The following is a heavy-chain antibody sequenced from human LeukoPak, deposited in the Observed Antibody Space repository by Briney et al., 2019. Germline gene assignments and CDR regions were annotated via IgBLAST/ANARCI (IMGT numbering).Heavy chain of an antibody. J-gene: IGHJ4*02. D-gene: IGHD1-26*01. V-gene: IGHV3-7*01. CDR1: GFTFSSYW. Sequence: GGSLRLSCAASGFTFSSYWMSWVRQAPGKGLEWVANIKQDGSEKNYVDSVKGRFTISRDNAKNSLDLQMNSLRGDDTAVYYCARAGSYASSWAYWGQGTLVTVSS. CDR3: ARAGSYASSWAY. CDR2: IKQDGSEK.